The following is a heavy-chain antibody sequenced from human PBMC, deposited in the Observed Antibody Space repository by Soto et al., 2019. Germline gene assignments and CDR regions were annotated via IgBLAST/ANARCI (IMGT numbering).Heavy chain of an antibody. D-gene: IGHD6-19*01. J-gene: IGHJ4*02. CDR3: ARGLTTAGYSSGWYVY. CDR2: ISSSSSYI. V-gene: IGHV3-21*01. Sequence: PGGSLRLSCAASGFTFSSYSMNWVRQAPGKGLEWVSSISSSSSYIYYADSVKGRFTISRDNAKNSLYLQMNSLRAEDTAVYYCARGLTTAGYSSGWYVYWGQGTLVTVSS. CDR1: GFTFSSYS.